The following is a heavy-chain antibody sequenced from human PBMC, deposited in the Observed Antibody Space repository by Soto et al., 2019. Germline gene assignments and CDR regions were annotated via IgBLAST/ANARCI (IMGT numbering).Heavy chain of an antibody. Sequence: QVQLVESGGGVVQPGRSLRLSCAASGFTFSSYAMHWVRQAPGKGLEWVPVISDDGSNKYYADSVKGRFTISRDNSKNTLYLQMNSLRAEDTAVYYCARGRPTMIVGGLLDYWGQGTLVTVSS. CDR3: ARGRPTMIVGGLLDY. J-gene: IGHJ4*02. D-gene: IGHD3-22*01. V-gene: IGHV3-30-3*01. CDR2: ISDDGSNK. CDR1: GFTFSSYA.